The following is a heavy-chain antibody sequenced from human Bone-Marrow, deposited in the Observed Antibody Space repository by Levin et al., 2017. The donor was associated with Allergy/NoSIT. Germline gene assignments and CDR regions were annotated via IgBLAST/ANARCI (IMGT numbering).Heavy chain of an antibody. V-gene: IGHV3-30-3*01. CDR3: ARDPRRRIAVAIGVGYFDL. J-gene: IGHJ2*01. D-gene: IGHD6-19*01. CDR1: GFTFSSYA. Sequence: GESLKISCAASGFTFSSYAMHWVRQAPGKGLEWVAVISYDGSNKYYADSVKGRFTISRDNSKNTLYLQMNSLRAEDTAVYYCARDPRRRIAVAIGVGYFDLWGRGTLVTVSS. CDR2: ISYDGSNK.